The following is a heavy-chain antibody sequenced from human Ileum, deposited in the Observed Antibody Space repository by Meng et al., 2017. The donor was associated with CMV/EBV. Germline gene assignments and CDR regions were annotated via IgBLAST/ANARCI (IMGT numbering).Heavy chain of an antibody. D-gene: IGHD6-13*01. V-gene: IGHV4-39*07. J-gene: IGHJ4*02. CDR2: IYYSGNT. CDR1: GGSISSNSYY. CDR3: ARSIYSNTFDF. Sequence: SETLSLTCTVSGGSISSNSYYWGWIRQPPGKGLEWIGSIYYSGNTYYNPSLKSRVTISVDTSKNQFSLRLNSVTTADTAVYYCARSIYSNTFDFWGQGTLVTVSS.